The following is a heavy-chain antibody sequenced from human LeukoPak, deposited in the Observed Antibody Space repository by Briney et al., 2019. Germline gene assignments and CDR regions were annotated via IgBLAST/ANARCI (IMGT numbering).Heavy chain of an antibody. Sequence: SETLSLTCTVSNGSISNNYWRWIRQPPGKGLEWIGYIFYTGSTTYNPSLKSRVTISVDTSKNQFSLKLNSVTAADTAVYYCARDVSPFGDAFDIWGQGTMVTVSS. CDR2: IFYTGST. D-gene: IGHD3-16*01. V-gene: IGHV4-59*01. CDR3: ARDVSPFGDAFDI. J-gene: IGHJ3*02. CDR1: NGSISNNY.